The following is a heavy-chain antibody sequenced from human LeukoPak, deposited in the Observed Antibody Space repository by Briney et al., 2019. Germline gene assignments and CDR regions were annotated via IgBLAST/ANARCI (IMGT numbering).Heavy chain of an antibody. J-gene: IGHJ4*02. CDR1: GFTFSDYY. CDR2: ISSSGSTI. Sequence: GGSLRLSCAASGFTFSDYYMSWIRQAPGKGLEWVSYISSSGSTIYYADSVKGRFTISRDNAKNSLYLQMNSLRAEDTAVYYCANYISGYYYYFDYWGQGTLVTVSS. CDR3: ANYISGYYYYFDY. D-gene: IGHD3-22*01. V-gene: IGHV3-11*01.